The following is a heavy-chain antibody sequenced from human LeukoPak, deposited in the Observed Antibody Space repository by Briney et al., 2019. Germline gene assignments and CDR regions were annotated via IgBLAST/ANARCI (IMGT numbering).Heavy chain of an antibody. Sequence: SETLSLTCTVSGGSISSYYWSWIRQSPGKGVEWIGYFYYRGSSTYNPSLKSRVTISGDTSKNEFFLRLSSVTAADTAVYYCARSGYCSGGICYSGLFDYWGPGTLVTVSS. D-gene: IGHD2-15*01. CDR2: FYYRGSS. J-gene: IGHJ4*02. V-gene: IGHV4-59*01. CDR3: ARSGYCSGGICYSGLFDY. CDR1: GGSISSYY.